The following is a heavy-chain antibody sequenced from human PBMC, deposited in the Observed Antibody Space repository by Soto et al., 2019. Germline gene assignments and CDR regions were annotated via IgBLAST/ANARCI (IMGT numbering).Heavy chain of an antibody. D-gene: IGHD2-15*01. CDR1: GGSFSGFY. V-gene: IGHV4-59*01. CDR2: IYYSGST. Sequence: SETLSLTCAVYGGSFSGFYWSWIRQPPGKGLEWIGYIYYSGSTNYNPSLKSRVTISVDTSKNQFSLKLSSVTAADTAVYYCARRWGGTFDYWGQGTLVTVS. J-gene: IGHJ4*02. CDR3: ARRWGGTFDY.